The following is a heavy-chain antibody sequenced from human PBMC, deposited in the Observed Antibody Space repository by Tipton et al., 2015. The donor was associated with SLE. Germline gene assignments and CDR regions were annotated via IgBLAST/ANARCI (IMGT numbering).Heavy chain of an antibody. CDR2: ISWNSGTI. CDR1: GFTLDDYA. V-gene: IGHV3-9*01. J-gene: IGHJ4*02. CDR3: AKDDVSGSGTLDY. Sequence: SLRLSCAASGFTLDDYAMHWVRQAPGKGLGWVSSISWNSGTIAYADSVKGRFTISRDNAKYSLYLQMNSLRAEDTALYYCAKDDVSGSGTLDYWGQGTLVTVSS. D-gene: IGHD1-26*01.